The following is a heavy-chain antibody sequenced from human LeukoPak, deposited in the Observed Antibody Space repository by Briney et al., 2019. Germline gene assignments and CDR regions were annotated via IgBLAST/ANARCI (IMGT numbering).Heavy chain of an antibody. Sequence: SETLSLTCTVSGGSISSGDYYWSWIRQPPGKGLEWIGYIYYSGSTYYNPSLKSRVTISVDTSKSQFSLKLSSVTAADTAVYYCARGPHDYGVQWFDPWGQGTLVTVSS. J-gene: IGHJ5*02. CDR1: GGSISSGDYY. V-gene: IGHV4-30-4*01. D-gene: IGHD4-17*01. CDR2: IYYSGST. CDR3: ARGPHDYGVQWFDP.